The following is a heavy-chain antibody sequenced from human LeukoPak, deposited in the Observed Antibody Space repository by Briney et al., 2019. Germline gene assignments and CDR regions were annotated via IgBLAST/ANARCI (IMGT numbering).Heavy chain of an antibody. D-gene: IGHD6-13*01. CDR3: ARAPRAAAGSGVFDY. CDR1: GGSISSYY. J-gene: IGHJ4*02. Sequence: SSETLSLTCTVSGGSISSYYWSWIRQPPGKELEWIGYIYYSGSTNYNPSLKSRVTISVDTSKNQFSLKLSSVTAADTAVYYCARAPRAAAGSGVFDYWGQGTLVTVSS. V-gene: IGHV4-59*01. CDR2: IYYSGST.